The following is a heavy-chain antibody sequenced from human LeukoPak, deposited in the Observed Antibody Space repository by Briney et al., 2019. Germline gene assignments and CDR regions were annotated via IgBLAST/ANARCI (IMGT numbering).Heavy chain of an antibody. Sequence: SETLSLTCTVSGGSISSSRYYWAWVRQPPGKGLEWIGSIYYSGSNHYNPPLTSPLTISVDTSKNEFSLKLTSVTAADTAVYYCARNNTLMMYPRGGEDKGFDYWGQGPLVTVSS. D-gene: IGHD2-8*01. CDR2: IYYSGSN. CDR3: ARNNTLMMYPRGGEDKGFDY. CDR1: GGSISSSRYY. J-gene: IGHJ4*02. V-gene: IGHV4-39*01.